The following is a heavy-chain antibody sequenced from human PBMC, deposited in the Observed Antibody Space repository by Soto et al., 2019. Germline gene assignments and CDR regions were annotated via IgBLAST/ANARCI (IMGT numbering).Heavy chain of an antibody. CDR1: GFSFRNYG. CDR3: AQYVYNTDWDVPFDP. Sequence: QVQLVESGGGVVQPGRSLRLSCAASGFSFRNYGMHWVRQARGKGLVWVAVISNDGRERSYAVSVEGRFTTSRDNSRNSLYLHMGSMRAAATAVSYCAQYVYNTDWDVPFDPCGQRTMVVVSS. V-gene: IGHV3-30*18. D-gene: IGHD3-9*01. CDR2: ISNDGRER. J-gene: IGHJ5*02.